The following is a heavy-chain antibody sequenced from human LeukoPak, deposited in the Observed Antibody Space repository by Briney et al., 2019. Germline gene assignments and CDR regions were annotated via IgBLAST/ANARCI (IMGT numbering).Heavy chain of an antibody. Sequence: PGGSLRLSCAASGFTFSSYSMNWVRQAPGKGLEWVSYISSSSSTIYYADSVKGRFTISRDNAKNSLYLQMNSLRAEDTAVYYCAREEKQQLVDKWGYWGQGTLVTVSS. CDR1: GFTFSSYS. CDR3: AREEKQQLVDKWGY. J-gene: IGHJ4*02. D-gene: IGHD6-13*01. V-gene: IGHV3-48*01. CDR2: ISSSSSTI.